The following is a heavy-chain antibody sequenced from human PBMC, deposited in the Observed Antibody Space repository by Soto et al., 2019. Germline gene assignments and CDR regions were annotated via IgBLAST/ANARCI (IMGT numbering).Heavy chain of an antibody. V-gene: IGHV4-59*01. CDR1: GGSISSYY. CDR2: IYYSGST. CDR3: ARADEYSSSSDY. Sequence: SETLSLTCTVSGGSISSYYWSWIRQPPGKGLEWIGYIYYSGSTNYNPSLKSRVTISVDTSKNQFSLKLSSVTAADTAVYYCARADEYSSSSDYWGQGTLVTVSS. D-gene: IGHD6-6*01. J-gene: IGHJ4*02.